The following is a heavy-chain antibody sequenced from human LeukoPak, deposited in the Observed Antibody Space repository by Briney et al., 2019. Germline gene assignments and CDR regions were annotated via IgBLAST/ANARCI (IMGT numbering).Heavy chain of an antibody. Sequence: SETLSLTCTVSGGSISSSSYYWGWIRQPPGKGLGWIGSIYYSGSTYYNPSLKSRVTISVDTSKNQFSLKLSSVTAADTAVYYCARDYSGSYIHWGQGTLVTVSS. D-gene: IGHD1-26*01. CDR2: IYYSGST. CDR1: GGSISSSSYY. CDR3: ARDYSGSYIH. V-gene: IGHV4-39*07. J-gene: IGHJ4*02.